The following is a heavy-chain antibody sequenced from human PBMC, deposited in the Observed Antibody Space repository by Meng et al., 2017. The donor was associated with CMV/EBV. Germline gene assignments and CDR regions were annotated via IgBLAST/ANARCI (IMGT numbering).Heavy chain of an antibody. CDR3: ARVLGLRLTGGFDY. Sequence: ASVKVSFKASGYTFTGYYMHWVRQAPGQGLEWMGWINPNSGGTNYAQKFQGRVTMTRDTSISTAYMELSRLRSDDTAVYYCARVLGLRLTGGFDYWGQGTLVTVSS. D-gene: IGHD3-9*01. V-gene: IGHV1-2*02. CDR1: GYTFTGYY. CDR2: INPNSGGT. J-gene: IGHJ4*02.